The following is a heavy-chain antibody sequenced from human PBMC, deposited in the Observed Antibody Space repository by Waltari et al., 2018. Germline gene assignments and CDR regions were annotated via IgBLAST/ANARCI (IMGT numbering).Heavy chain of an antibody. V-gene: IGHV3-74*01. J-gene: IGHJ4*02. D-gene: IGHD6-6*01. CDR2: IHREGRST. CDR1: GFSISGYW. CDR3: ARDGLGSSHDY. Sequence: EVQLVESGGGLVQPGGSLRLSCAASGFSISGYWMHWVRQAPGKGLVWVSRIHREGRSTSYADSVRGRFTISRDNAKNTVYLQMNSLRADDTAVYFCARDGLGSSHDYWGQGTLVTVSS.